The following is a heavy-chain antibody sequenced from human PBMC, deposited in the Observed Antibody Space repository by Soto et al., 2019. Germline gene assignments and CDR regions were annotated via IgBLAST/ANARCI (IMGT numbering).Heavy chain of an antibody. J-gene: IGHJ6*02. D-gene: IGHD6-19*01. V-gene: IGHV6-1*01. CDR2: TYYRSKWYN. CDR3: VRSRVFIAVAGMATYYYYYGMDV. CDR1: GDSVSSARAA. Sequence: SQTLSLTCAISGDSVSSARAASNWIRQSPSRGLEWLGRTYYRSKWYNDYAVSVNGRITINPDTSKNHFSLQLNSVTPEDTAVYYCVRSRVFIAVAGMATYYYYYGMDVWGQGTTVTVSS.